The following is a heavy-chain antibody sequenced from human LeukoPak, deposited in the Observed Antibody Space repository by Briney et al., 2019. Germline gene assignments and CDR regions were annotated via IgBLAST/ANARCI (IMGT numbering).Heavy chain of an antibody. J-gene: IGHJ3*02. D-gene: IGHD3-22*01. Sequence: PGGSLRLSCAASGFTFSSYAMSWVSQAPGKGLEWVSAISGSGGSTYYADSVKGRFTTSRDNSKNTLYLQMNSLRAEDTAVYYCAKDVPLDSSGYYYVGAFDIWGQGTMVTVSS. CDR3: AKDVPLDSSGYYYVGAFDI. V-gene: IGHV3-23*01. CDR1: GFTFSSYA. CDR2: ISGSGGST.